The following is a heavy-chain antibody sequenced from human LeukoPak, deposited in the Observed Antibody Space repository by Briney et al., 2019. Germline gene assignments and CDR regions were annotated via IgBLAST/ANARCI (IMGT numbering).Heavy chain of an antibody. CDR1: GGSISRYY. CDR3: ARGESTFDI. Sequence: SETLSLTCTVSGGSISRYYWSWIRQPPGKGLDWIGYMYNRGGSTNYNPSLKSRVTISVDTYKTQFSLKLSSVTAADTAVYYCARGESTFDIWGQGTMLTVSS. V-gene: IGHV4-59*01. D-gene: IGHD1-26*01. J-gene: IGHJ3*02. CDR2: MYNRGGST.